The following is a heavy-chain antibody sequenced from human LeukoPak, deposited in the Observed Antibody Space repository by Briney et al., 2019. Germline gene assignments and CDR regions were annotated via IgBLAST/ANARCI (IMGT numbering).Heavy chain of an antibody. J-gene: IGHJ4*02. CDR3: ATGGYFFDY. Sequence: NPGGSLRLSCVGSGFTFSNAWMNWVRQAPGKGLEWVGRMKSYPDGGTTDYAAPVKGRFSISRDDSKNTVYLEIKSPKTEDTAVYYCATGGYFFDYWGQGTLVTVSS. V-gene: IGHV3-15*01. CDR2: MKSYPDGGTT. CDR1: GFTFSNAW.